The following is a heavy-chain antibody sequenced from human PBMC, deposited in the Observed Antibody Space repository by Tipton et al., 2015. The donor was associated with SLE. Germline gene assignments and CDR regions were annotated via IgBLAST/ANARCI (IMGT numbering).Heavy chain of an antibody. Sequence: LRLSCTVSGGSVSSGSFYWSWIRQPPGKGLEWIGYIYYSGITNYNPSLKSRVTISVDTSKNQFSLKLSSVTAADTAVYYCARDSPGGGGFDWGQGTLVTVSS. CDR2: IYYSGIT. V-gene: IGHV4-61*01. CDR3: ARDSPGGGGFD. J-gene: IGHJ4*02. CDR1: GGSVSSGSFY. D-gene: IGHD3-10*01.